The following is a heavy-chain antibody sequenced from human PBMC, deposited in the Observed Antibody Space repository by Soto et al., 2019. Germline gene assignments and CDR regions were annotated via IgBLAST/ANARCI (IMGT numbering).Heavy chain of an antibody. D-gene: IGHD2-2*01. CDR2: ISWNSGSI. V-gene: IGHV3-9*01. CDR3: AKEGGVVPASYYYGMDV. Sequence: SLRLSCAASGFTFDDYAMHWVRQAPGKGLEWVSGISWNSGSIGYADSVKGRFTISRDNAKNSLYLQMNSLRAEDTALYYCAKEGGVVPASYYYGMDVWGQGTTVTVSS. J-gene: IGHJ6*02. CDR1: GFTFDDYA.